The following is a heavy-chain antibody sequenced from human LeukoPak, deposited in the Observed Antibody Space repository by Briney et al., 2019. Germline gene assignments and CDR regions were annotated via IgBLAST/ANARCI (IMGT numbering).Heavy chain of an antibody. V-gene: IGHV4-39*01. J-gene: IGHJ5*02. CDR3: ARPLLGVVGAFDP. D-gene: IGHD2-21*01. Sequence: SETLSLTCTVSGGSISSGSYYWGWIRQPPGKGLEWIGTIYYSGSTYYNPSLKSRVTISIDTSRNQFSLNLSSVTATDTAVYYCARPLLGVVGAFDPWGQGTLVTVSS. CDR1: GGSISSGSYY. CDR2: IYYSGST.